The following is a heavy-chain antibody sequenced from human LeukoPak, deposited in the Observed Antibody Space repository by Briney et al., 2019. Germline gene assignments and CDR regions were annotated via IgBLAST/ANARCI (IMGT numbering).Heavy chain of an antibody. CDR3: AKEQARHEYYYDSSGYYASDY. V-gene: IGHV3-48*01. D-gene: IGHD3-22*01. CDR1: GFTFSSYS. J-gene: IGHJ4*02. CDR2: ISSSSSTI. Sequence: PGGSLRLSCAASGFTFSSYSMNWVRQAPGKGLEWVSYISSSSSTIYYADSVKGRFTISRDNAKNSLYLQMNSLRAEDTAVYYCAKEQARHEYYYDSSGYYASDYWGQGTLVTVSS.